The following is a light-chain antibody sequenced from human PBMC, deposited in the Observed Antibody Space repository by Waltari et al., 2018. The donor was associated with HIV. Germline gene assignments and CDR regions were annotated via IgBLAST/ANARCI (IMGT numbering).Light chain of an antibody. V-gene: IGKV4-1*01. CDR3: QQYFSLPAT. Sequence: DIVMTQSPDSLAVSPGGRATINCRSSRSLLHSSKNKNDLAWYQQKPGQPPKLLIHWASTRQSGVPERFSGSGSGTDFTLTISSLQAEDAAVYYCQQYFSLPATFGQGTKVEIK. J-gene: IGKJ1*01. CDR1: RSLLHSSKNKND. CDR2: WAS.